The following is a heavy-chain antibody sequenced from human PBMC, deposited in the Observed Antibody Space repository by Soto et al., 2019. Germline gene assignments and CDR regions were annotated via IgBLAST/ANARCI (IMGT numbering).Heavy chain of an antibody. CDR3: ARRRAPIVATGTIDS. V-gene: IGHV4-34*01. CDR2: INHSGIT. J-gene: IGHJ4*02. D-gene: IGHD6-13*01. CDR1: GGSFSGYY. Sequence: SETLSLTCAVYGGSFSGYYWTWIRQPPGKGLEWIGEINHSGITNCNPSLKSRVTISVDTSKNQFSLKLTSMTAADTAVYFCARRRAPIVATGTIDSWGQGTPVT.